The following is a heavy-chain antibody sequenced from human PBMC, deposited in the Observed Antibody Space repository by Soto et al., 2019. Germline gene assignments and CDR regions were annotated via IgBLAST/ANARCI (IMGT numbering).Heavy chain of an antibody. J-gene: IGHJ4*02. Sequence: GSLRLSCLTSGFTFSYYSVSWVRQAPGKGLEWLSSISSSSTFTHYADSVKGRFTISRDNAKNSLYLQMNSLRAEDTAVYYCGAPYSTGHKLLGYWGQGTLVTVSS. CDR2: ISSSSTFT. CDR3: GAPYSTGHKLLGY. CDR1: GFTFSYYS. D-gene: IGHD6-19*01. V-gene: IGHV3-21*01.